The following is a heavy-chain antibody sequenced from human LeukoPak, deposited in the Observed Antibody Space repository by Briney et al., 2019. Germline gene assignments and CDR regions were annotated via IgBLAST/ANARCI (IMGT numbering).Heavy chain of an antibody. CDR1: GGSMSSSF. D-gene: IGHD3-3*01. CDR3: ASQVPGDFWSGYYYYYYYMDV. J-gene: IGHJ6*03. Sequence: SETLSLTCTVSGGSMSSSFWSWIRQPAGKGLEWFGRIYSSGRINYNPSLKSRVSISVDTSKNQFSLKLSSVTAADTAVYYCASQVPGDFWSGYYYYYYYMDVWGKGTTVTVSS. V-gene: IGHV4-4*07. CDR2: IYSSGRI.